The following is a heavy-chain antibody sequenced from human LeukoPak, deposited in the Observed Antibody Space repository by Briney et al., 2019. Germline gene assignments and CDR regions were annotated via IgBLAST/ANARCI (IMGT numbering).Heavy chain of an antibody. D-gene: IGHD3-22*01. CDR1: GFTFSDYY. Sequence: PGGSLRLSCADSGFTFSDYYMSWIRQAPGKGLEWVSHISRSGSIIYNADSVKGRFTISRDNAKNSLYLQMNSLRAEDTAVYYCARTAYYYDSSGYDDAFDIWGQGTMVTVSS. V-gene: IGHV3-11*01. CDR2: ISRSGSII. J-gene: IGHJ3*02. CDR3: ARTAYYYDSSGYDDAFDI.